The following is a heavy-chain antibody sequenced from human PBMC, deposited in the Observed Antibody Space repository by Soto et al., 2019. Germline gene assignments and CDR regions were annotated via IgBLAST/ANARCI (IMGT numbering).Heavy chain of an antibody. J-gene: IGHJ4*02. Sequence: QVQLQESGPGLVKPSQTLSLTCTVSGGSISSGDYYWSWIRQPPGKGLEWIGYIYYSGSTYYNPSLKSRVNISVDTSKKQFSLKLSSVTAADTAVYYCARDGDYGDYTDYFDYWGQGTLVTVSS. CDR3: ARDGDYGDYTDYFDY. V-gene: IGHV4-30-4*01. CDR1: GGSISSGDYY. CDR2: IYYSGST. D-gene: IGHD4-17*01.